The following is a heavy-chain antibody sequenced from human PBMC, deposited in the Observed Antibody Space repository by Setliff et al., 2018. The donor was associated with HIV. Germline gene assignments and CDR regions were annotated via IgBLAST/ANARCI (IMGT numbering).Heavy chain of an antibody. D-gene: IGHD5-18*01. Sequence: PLETLSLTCAVYGGSFSAYYWSWIRQPPGKGLEWIGEINHSGSTNSNPSLKTRVTIMVDTSKNQFSLKLGSVTAADTAVYYCAREWSYGAFDTFDVWGQGTMVTVSS. CDR2: INHSGST. V-gene: IGHV4-34*01. J-gene: IGHJ3*01. CDR3: AREWSYGAFDTFDV. CDR1: GGSFSAYY.